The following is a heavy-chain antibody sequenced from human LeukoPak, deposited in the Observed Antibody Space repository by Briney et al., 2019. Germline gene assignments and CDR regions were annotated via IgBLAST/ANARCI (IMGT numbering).Heavy chain of an antibody. D-gene: IGHD3-22*01. CDR1: GYTFTSCD. J-gene: IGHJ4*02. Sequence: ASVKVSCKASGYTFTSCDINWVRQATGQGLEWMGGTIPIFGTANYAQKFQGRVTITTDESTSTAYMELGSLRSEDTAVYYCARVPRSLHYYDSSGYYPNWGQGTLVTVSS. CDR2: TIPIFGTA. CDR3: ARVPRSLHYYDSSGYYPN. V-gene: IGHV1-69*05.